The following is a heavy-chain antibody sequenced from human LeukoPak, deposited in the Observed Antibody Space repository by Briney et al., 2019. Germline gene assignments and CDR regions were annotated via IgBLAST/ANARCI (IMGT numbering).Heavy chain of an antibody. CDR2: IKQDGSEK. CDR3: AAHVNDAGDFGY. D-gene: IGHD2-8*01. J-gene: IGHJ4*02. V-gene: IGHV3-7*01. Sequence: PGGSLRLSCAASGFTFSSYWMTWVRQAPEKGLEWVANIKQDGSEKYYVDSAKGRFTISRDNAKISLFLQMNNLRAEDTAVYYCAAHVNDAGDFGYWGQGTLVAVSS. CDR1: GFTFSSYW.